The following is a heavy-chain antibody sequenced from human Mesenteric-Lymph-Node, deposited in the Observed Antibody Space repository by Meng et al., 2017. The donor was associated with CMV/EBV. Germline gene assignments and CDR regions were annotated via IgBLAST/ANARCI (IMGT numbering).Heavy chain of an antibody. Sequence: GSLRLSCTVSGGSINNFYWSWIRQPPGKGLEWIGYIYYSGSTTYNPSLKSRVTMLVDTSKNQFSLKLSSVTAADTAVYYCARYLDYYYYGMDVWGQGTTVTVSS. CDR1: GGSINNFY. J-gene: IGHJ6*02. V-gene: IGHV4-59*01. CDR3: ARYLDYYYYGMDV. CDR2: IYYSGST.